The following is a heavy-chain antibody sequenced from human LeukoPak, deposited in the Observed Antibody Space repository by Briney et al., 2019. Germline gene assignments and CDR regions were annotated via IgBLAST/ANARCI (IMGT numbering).Heavy chain of an antibody. V-gene: IGHV4-34*01. CDR1: GGSFSGYY. CDR3: ARRASPPGGMVTAFWNY. Sequence: SETLSLTCAVYGGSFSGYYWSWIRQPPGKGLEWIGEINHSESTNYNPSLKSRITISVDTSKNQFSLKLTSLTAADTAVYYCARRASPPGGMVTAFWNYWGQGTLVTVSS. J-gene: IGHJ4*02. CDR2: INHSEST. D-gene: IGHD2-21*02.